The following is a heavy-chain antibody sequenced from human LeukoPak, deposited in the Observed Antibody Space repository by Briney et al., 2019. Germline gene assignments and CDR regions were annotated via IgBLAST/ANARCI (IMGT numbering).Heavy chain of an antibody. V-gene: IGHV3-23*01. CDR2: ISGGGVST. CDR3: AKHVTGGTWYYFDH. CDR1: GFTFNNYA. D-gene: IGHD7-27*01. J-gene: IGHJ4*02. Sequence: PGWSLRLSCAASGFTFNNYAVGWVRQAPGNGLEWVSAISGGGVSTYYADSVKGRFTFSRDNSKTTPYLQMNIPRAEDTAVSYCAKHVTGGTWYYFDHWGPGTLVTVSS.